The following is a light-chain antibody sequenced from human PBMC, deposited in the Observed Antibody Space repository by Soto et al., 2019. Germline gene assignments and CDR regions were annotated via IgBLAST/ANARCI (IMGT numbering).Light chain of an antibody. CDR2: GAS. Sequence: EIVMTQSPATLSVSPGERATLSCRASQSVSSNLAWYQQKPGQAPRLLIYGASTRATGNPARFSGSGSGTEFTLTISSLQSEDFAVYHCQQYNNWPPTFGQGTKVEIK. CDR1: QSVSSN. V-gene: IGKV3-15*01. CDR3: QQYNNWPPT. J-gene: IGKJ1*01.